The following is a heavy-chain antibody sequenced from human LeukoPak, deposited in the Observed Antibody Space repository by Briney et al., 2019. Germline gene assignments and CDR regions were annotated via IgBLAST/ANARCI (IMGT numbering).Heavy chain of an antibody. D-gene: IGHD1-1*01. CDR1: GFIFSDYG. J-gene: IGHJ4*02. CDR3: ARRGGTRQYYFDY. Sequence: GGSLRLSCAVSGFIFSDYGFHWVRQAPGKGLEWVAVTRFDGSIKQYADSVKGRFTISRDDSKNTLYLQMNSLKSEDTAVYYCARRGGTRQYYFDYWGRGTLVTVSS. CDR2: TRFDGSIK. V-gene: IGHV3-33*01.